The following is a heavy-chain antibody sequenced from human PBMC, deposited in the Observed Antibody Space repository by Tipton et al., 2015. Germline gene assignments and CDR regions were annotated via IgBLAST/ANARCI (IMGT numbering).Heavy chain of an antibody. CDR1: GASLSGGTYY. V-gene: IGHV4-39*01. D-gene: IGHD2-21*02. CDR3: ASPSLPHDRGDYYFQS. Sequence: TLSLTCTVSGASLSGGTYYWSWIRQPPGKALEWIGYIYFSGSTYYNPSLKSRVTISIDRFKNQFSLKLSSVTAADTAVYYCASPSLPHDRGDYYFQSWGQGTLVTVSS. CDR2: IYFSGST. J-gene: IGHJ4*02.